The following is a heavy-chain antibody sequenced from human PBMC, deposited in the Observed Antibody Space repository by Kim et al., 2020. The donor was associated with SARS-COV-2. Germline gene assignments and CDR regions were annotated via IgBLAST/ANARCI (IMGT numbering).Heavy chain of an antibody. J-gene: IGHJ4*02. V-gene: IGHV3-21*01. D-gene: IGHD2-2*01. Sequence: ADSVTGRFTISRDNAKNSLYLQMNSLRAEDTAVYYCARLYCSSTSFYLDYWGQGTLVTVSS. CDR3: ARLYCSSTSFYLDY.